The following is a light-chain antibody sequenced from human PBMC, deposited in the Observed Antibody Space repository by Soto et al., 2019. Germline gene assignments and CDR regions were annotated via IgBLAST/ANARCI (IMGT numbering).Light chain of an antibody. CDR1: SSDIGGYNS. CDR3: CLYADRTNLV. J-gene: IGLJ1*01. Sequence: QAVLTQSPSAFGSPGQPVNISCTGTSSDIGGYNSVSWYQQHPGKAPKVMIYDVTKRPSGVPDRFSGSKSGNTASLTVSALQAEDEADYYSCLYADRTNLVFGT. V-gene: IGLV2-8*01. CDR2: DVT.